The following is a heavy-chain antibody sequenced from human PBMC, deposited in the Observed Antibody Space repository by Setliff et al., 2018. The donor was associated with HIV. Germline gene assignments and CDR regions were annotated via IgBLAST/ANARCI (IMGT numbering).Heavy chain of an antibody. CDR1: GGSVGSGSYY. D-gene: IGHD5-12*01. CDR3: GRDPPGYGGSNDY. V-gene: IGHV4-61*01. CDR2: INYTGST. Sequence: SETLSLTCSVSGGSVGSGSYYWIWLRQPPGKGLEWIWYINYTGSTNYNPYLKSRLTISVDTSKNQFSLKLRSVTAADTAVYYCGRDPPGYGGSNDYWGQGTLVTVSS. J-gene: IGHJ4*02.